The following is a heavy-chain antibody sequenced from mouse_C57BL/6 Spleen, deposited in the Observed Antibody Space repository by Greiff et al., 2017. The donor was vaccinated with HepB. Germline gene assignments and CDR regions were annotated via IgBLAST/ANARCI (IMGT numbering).Heavy chain of an antibody. CDR1: GYTFTDYN. CDR3: ARSAYGSLYYFDY. J-gene: IGHJ2*01. Sequence: EVQLQQSGPELVKPGASVKIPCKASGYTFTDYNMDWVKQSHGKSLEWIGDINPNNGGTNYNQKFKGKATLTVDKSSSTAYMELRSLTSEDTAVYYCARSAYGSLYYFDYWGQGTTLTVSS. V-gene: IGHV1-18*01. CDR2: INPNNGGT. D-gene: IGHD1-1*01.